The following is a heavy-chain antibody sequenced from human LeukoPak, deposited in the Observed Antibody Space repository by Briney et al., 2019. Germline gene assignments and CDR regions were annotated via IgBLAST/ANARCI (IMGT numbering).Heavy chain of an antibody. CDR1: GFTFSSYS. Sequence: NLGGSLRLSCAASGFTFSSYSMNWVRQAPGKGLEWVSSISSSSSYIYYADSVKGRFTISRDNAKNSLYLQMNSLRAEDTAVYYCAREYCSSTSCDEVEAFDIWGQGTMVTVSS. J-gene: IGHJ3*02. CDR2: ISSSSSYI. CDR3: AREYCSSTSCDEVEAFDI. V-gene: IGHV3-21*01. D-gene: IGHD2-2*01.